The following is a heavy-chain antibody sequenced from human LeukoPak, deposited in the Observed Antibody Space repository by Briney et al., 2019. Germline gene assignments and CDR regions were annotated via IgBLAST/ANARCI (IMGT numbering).Heavy chain of an antibody. CDR2: ISAYNGNR. CDR3: ARGIRPVFPDY. D-gene: IGHD2-21*01. V-gene: IGHV1-18*01. J-gene: IGHJ4*02. Sequence: GASVKVSCTASGYTFTSYGISWERQAPGQGLEWMGWISAYNGNRNYAQKLQGRVTMTTDTSTSTAYMELRSLRSDDTAVYYCARGIRPVFPDYWGQGTLVTVSS. CDR1: GYTFTSYG.